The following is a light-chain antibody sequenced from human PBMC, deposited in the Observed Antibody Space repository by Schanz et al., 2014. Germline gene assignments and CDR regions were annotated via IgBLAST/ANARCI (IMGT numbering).Light chain of an antibody. CDR3: NAFASSGTPV. Sequence: QSALTQPASVSGSPGHSITISCTGTSSDVGSYNLVSWYQQHPGKAPQLMIYEGSKRPSGVSNRFSGSKSGNTASLTISGLQAEDEADYYCNAFASSGTPVFGGGTKVTVL. CDR1: SSDVGSYNL. J-gene: IGLJ2*01. V-gene: IGLV2-14*02. CDR2: EGS.